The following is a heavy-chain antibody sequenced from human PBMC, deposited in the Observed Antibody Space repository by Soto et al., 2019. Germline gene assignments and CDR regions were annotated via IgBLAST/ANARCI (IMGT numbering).Heavy chain of an antibody. Sequence: PGGSLRLSCAASGFTFINYDMSWVRQAPGKGLEWVSKISGNGRSTYYADSVKGRFTISRDNSRNKLFLQMNSLRAGDTAVYYCEKPSGIATAGSAFDYWGQGTLVTVSS. D-gene: IGHD6-13*01. CDR1: GFTFINYD. V-gene: IGHV3-23*01. J-gene: IGHJ4*02. CDR2: ISGNGRST. CDR3: EKPSGIATAGSAFDY.